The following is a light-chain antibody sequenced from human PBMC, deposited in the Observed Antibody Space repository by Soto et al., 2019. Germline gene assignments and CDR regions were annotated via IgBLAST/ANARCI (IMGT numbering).Light chain of an antibody. CDR2: GAS. CDR3: QQYNNWPRT. CDR1: QSVRGN. J-gene: IGKJ1*01. Sequence: IVLTQSPGTLSLSPGERATLSCRASQSVRGNLAWYQQKPGQSPRLLIYGASSRATGIPARFSGSGSGTEFTLTISSLQSEDFAVYYCQQYNNWPRTFGQGTKV. V-gene: IGKV3-15*01.